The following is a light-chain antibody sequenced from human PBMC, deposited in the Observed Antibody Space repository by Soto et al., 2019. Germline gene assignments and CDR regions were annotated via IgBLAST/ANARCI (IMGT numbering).Light chain of an antibody. Sequence: EKVMTQSPATLSVSPGERATLSCRASQSVSSNLAWYQQKPGQAPRLLVYGASTRATGIPARFSGSGSGTEFTLTISSLQSEDFAVYYCQQYNNWPPVTFGQGTKVDIK. CDR2: GAS. V-gene: IGKV3-15*01. J-gene: IGKJ1*01. CDR3: QQYNNWPPVT. CDR1: QSVSSN.